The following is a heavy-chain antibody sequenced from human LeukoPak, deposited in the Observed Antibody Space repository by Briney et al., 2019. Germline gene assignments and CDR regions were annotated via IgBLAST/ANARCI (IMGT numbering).Heavy chain of an antibody. CDR2: ISYDGSNK. Sequence: PGRSLRLSCAASGFTFSSYAMHWVRQAPGKGLEWVAVISYDGSNKYYADSVKGRFTISRDNSKNTLYLQMNSLRAEDTAVYYCARESMVRGVWSYYFGYWGQGTLVTVSS. V-gene: IGHV3-30*04. D-gene: IGHD3-10*01. CDR3: ARESMVRGVWSYYFGY. CDR1: GFTFSSYA. J-gene: IGHJ4*02.